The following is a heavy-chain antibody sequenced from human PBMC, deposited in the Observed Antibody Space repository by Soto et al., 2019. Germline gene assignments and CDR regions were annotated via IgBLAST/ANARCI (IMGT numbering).Heavy chain of an antibody. V-gene: IGHV3-7*01. CDR2: ITQDGSGT. Sequence: GGSLRLSCVAFEFSSSDYWMTWARQGPGKGLEWVASITQDGSGTYYMDSVKGRFTISRDNAKNSLYLQMNSLRVEDTAIYYCGRSQYSSSSGYWGQGTLVTVSS. CDR3: GRSQYSSSSGY. J-gene: IGHJ4*02. CDR1: EFSSSDYW. D-gene: IGHD6-6*01.